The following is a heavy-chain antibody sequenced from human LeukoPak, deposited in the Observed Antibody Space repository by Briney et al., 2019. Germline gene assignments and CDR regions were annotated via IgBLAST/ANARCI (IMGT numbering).Heavy chain of an antibody. CDR2: ISGSGGST. CDR1: GFTFSSYA. D-gene: IGHD3-22*01. V-gene: IGHV3-23*01. J-gene: IGHJ4*02. CDR3: AKDPTYYYDSSGYYPHFDY. Sequence: GGSLRLSCAASGFTFSSYAMSWVRQATGKGLEWVSAISGSGGSTYYAESVKGRFTISRDNSKNTLYLQMNSLRAEDTAVYYCAKDPTYYYDSSGYYPHFDYWGQGTLVTVSS.